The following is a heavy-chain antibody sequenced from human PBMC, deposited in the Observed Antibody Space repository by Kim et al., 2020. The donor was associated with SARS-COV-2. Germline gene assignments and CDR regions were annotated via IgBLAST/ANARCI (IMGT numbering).Heavy chain of an antibody. D-gene: IGHD6-13*01. CDR2: IYYSGRT. CDR3: ATRDTSSWANIFFDY. V-gene: IGHV4-61*01. Sequence: SETLSLTCSVSGYPISSGSYFWSWIRQPPGKGLEWIGYIYYSGRTYYNPSLNSRVSISVDTSKNQFSLKLSAMTAADAAVYDCATRDTSSWANIFFDY. J-gene: IGHJ4*01. CDR1: GYPISSGSYF.